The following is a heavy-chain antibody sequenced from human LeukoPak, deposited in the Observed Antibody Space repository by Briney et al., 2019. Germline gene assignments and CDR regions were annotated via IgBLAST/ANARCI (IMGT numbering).Heavy chain of an antibody. D-gene: IGHD3-22*01. CDR1: GFTFDDYA. Sequence: GGSLRLSCAASGFTFDDYAMHWVRQAPGKGLEWVSGISWNSGSIGYADSVNGRFTISRDNAKNSLYLQMNSLRAEDTALYYCAKGFVSLLLYYYDSSGYYDYWGQGTLVTVSS. V-gene: IGHV3-9*01. J-gene: IGHJ4*02. CDR3: AKGFVSLLLYYYDSSGYYDY. CDR2: ISWNSGSI.